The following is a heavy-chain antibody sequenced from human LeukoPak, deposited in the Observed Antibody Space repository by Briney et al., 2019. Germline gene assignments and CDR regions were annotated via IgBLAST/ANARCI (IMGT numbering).Heavy chain of an antibody. CDR1: GGSISSYY. V-gene: IGHV4-59*08. J-gene: IGHJ4*02. CDR3: ARSHVDTAMVTDY. CDR2: IYYSGST. Sequence: PSETLSLTCTVSGGSISSYYWSWIRQPPGKGLEWIGYIYYSGSTNYNPSLKSRVTISVDTSKNQFSLKLSSVTAADTAAYYCARSHVDTAMVTDYWGQGTLVTVSS. D-gene: IGHD5-18*01.